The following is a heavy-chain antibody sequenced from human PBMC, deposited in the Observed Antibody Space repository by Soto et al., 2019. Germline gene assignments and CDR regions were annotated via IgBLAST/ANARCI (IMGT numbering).Heavy chain of an antibody. CDR1: GYSFTSYW. D-gene: IGHD3-10*01. CDR2: IDPSDSYT. CDR3: ARPMRRSGSYFLGKNYYYYYGMDV. V-gene: IGHV5-10-1*01. J-gene: IGHJ6*02. Sequence: PGESLKIFCKGSGYSFTSYWISWVRQMPWKGLGWIGRIDPSDSYTNYSPSFQGHVTISADKSISTAYLQWSSLKASDTAMYYCARPMRRSGSYFLGKNYYYYYGMDVWGQGTTVTVSS.